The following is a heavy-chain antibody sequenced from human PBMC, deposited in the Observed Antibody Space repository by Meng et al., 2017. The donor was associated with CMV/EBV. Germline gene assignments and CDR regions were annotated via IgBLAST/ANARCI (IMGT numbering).Heavy chain of an antibody. J-gene: IGHJ6*02. CDR1: GASTRSYY. D-gene: IGHD6-6*01. V-gene: IGHV4-59*01. CDR3: ARDGAARPSYYYYGMDV. Sequence: GSLRPSGTVSGASTRSYYWSWIRQLPGKGREWIGYIHYSGSTNYNPSLKRRVTISVDTPKNQFSLKLSSVTAADTAVYYCARDGAARPSYYYYGMDVWGQGTTVTVSS. CDR2: IHYSGST.